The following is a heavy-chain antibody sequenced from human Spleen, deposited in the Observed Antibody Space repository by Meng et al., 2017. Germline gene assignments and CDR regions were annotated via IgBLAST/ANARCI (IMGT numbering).Heavy chain of an antibody. CDR2: IKQDGSDK. Sequence: GESLKISCAASGFTFSSYWMSWVRQAPGKGLEWVANIKQDGSDKYYVDSVKGRFTISRDNAKNSLYLQMNSLRAEDTAVYYCARESLNPMIVVVTPPGYWGQGTLVTVSS. V-gene: IGHV3-7*01. CDR1: GFTFSSYW. CDR3: ARESLNPMIVVVTPPGY. J-gene: IGHJ4*02. D-gene: IGHD3-22*01.